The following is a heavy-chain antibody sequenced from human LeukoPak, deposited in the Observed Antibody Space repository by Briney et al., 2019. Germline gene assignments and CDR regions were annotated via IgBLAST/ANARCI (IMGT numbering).Heavy chain of an antibody. D-gene: IGHD3-16*02. CDR2: INPRGGST. CDR1: GYTFTSYY. Sequence: ASVKVSCKASGYTFTSYYIHWVRQAPGQGLEWMGIINPRGGSTSYTQKFQGRVTMTRDTSISTAYMELSRLRSDDTAVYYCARGFIYDYVWGSYRYTTYFDYWGQGTLVTVSS. J-gene: IGHJ4*02. V-gene: IGHV1-46*01. CDR3: ARGFIYDYVWGSYRYTTYFDY.